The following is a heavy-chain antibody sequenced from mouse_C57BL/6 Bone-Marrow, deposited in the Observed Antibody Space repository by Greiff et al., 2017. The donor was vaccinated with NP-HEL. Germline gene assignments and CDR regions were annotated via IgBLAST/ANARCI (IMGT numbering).Heavy chain of an antibody. V-gene: IGHV2-9-1*01. CDR3: ARKSGGSSGGYWYFDV. Sequence: VQLQQSGPGLVAPSQSLSITCTVSGFSLTSYAISWVRQPPGKGLEWLGVIWTGGGTNYNSALKSRLSISKDNSKSQVFLKMNSLQTDDTARYYCARKSGGSSGGYWYFDVWGTGTTVTVSS. D-gene: IGHD1-1*01. J-gene: IGHJ1*03. CDR1: GFSLTSYA. CDR2: IWTGGGT.